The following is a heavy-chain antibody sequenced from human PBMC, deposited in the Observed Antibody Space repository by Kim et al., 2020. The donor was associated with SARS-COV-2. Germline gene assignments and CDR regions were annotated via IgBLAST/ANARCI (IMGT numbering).Heavy chain of an antibody. CDR3: ARADYDSSGYTSPALDY. CDR2: IYYSGST. D-gene: IGHD3-22*01. CDR1: GGSISSGGYY. V-gene: IGHV4-31*03. Sequence: SETLSLTCTVSGGSISSGGYYWSWIRQHPGKGLEWIGYIYYSGSTYYNPSLKSRVTISVDTSKNQFSLKLSSVTAADTAVYYCARADYDSSGYTSPALDYWGQGTLVTVSS. J-gene: IGHJ4*02.